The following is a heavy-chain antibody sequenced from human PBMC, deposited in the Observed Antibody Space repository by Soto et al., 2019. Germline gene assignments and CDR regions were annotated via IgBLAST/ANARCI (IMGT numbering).Heavy chain of an antibody. CDR1: GFTFSSYA. V-gene: IGHV3-23*01. CDR2: ISGSGGST. J-gene: IGHJ4*02. D-gene: IGHD2-2*02. CDR3: AKESRDIVVVPAVIFDY. Sequence: GGSLRLSCAASGFTFSSYAMSWVRQAPGKGLEWVSAISGSGGSTYYADSVKGRFTISRDNSKNTLYLQMNSLRAEDAAVYYCAKESRDIVVVPAVIFDYWGKGPLVTVS.